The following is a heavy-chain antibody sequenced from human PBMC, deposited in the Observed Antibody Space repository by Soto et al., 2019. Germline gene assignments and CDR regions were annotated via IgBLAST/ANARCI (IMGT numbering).Heavy chain of an antibody. Sequence: GESLKISCRTSGYRFTSYWIAWVRQMPGKGLEWMGIIFPSDSDTRSSPSFQGQVTISAARSTSTVFLQWASLKASDTAVYFCARKDTSGYFNWFDPWGQGTLVTVSS. V-gene: IGHV5-51*01. CDR3: ARKDTSGYFNWFDP. J-gene: IGHJ5*02. CDR2: IFPSDSDT. CDR1: GYRFTSYW. D-gene: IGHD3-22*01.